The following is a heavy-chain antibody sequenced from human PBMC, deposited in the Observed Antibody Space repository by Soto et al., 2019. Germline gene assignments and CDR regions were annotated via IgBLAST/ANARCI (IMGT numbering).Heavy chain of an antibody. J-gene: IGHJ4*02. CDR2: IMHDGSEK. CDR3: ARDPEFEPGQEGFDS. V-gene: IGHV3-7*03. D-gene: IGHD3-10*01. CDR1: GFTCRDHC. Sequence: GGSKRLSCAASGFTCRDHCMSRVRQAPGKGLECVASIMHDGSEKYYMDSAKGRFTIARDNAKNSLYLQLHSLRTEYTAVYYCARDPEFEPGQEGFDSWGPGILVTVS.